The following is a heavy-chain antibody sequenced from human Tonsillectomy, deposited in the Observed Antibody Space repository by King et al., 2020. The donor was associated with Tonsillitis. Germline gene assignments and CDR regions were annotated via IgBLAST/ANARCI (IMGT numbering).Heavy chain of an antibody. CDR1: GDSVSSNSAA. J-gene: IGHJ4*02. CDR2: TYYRSKWDN. CDR3: ARGGVEQWLVRLYYFDY. D-gene: IGHD6-19*01. V-gene: IGHV6-1*01. Sequence: VQLQQSGPGLVKPSQTLSLTCAISGDSVSSNSAAWNWIRQSPSRGLEWLGRTYYRSKWDNDYAVSVKSRITINPDTSKNQFSLQLNSVTPEDTAVYYCARGGVEQWLVRLYYFDYWGQGTLVTVSS.